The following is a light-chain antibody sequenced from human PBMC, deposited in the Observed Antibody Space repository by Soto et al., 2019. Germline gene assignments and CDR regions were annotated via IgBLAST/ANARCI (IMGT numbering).Light chain of an antibody. Sequence: QSALTQPPSASGSPGQSVTISCTGTNSDVGGYNYVSWYQQDPGKAPKLLIYEVTKRPSGVPDRFSASKSGNTAYLTVSGLQAEDEADYCCNAVAGSAKWVFGGGTKLTVL. CDR3: NAVAGSAKWV. CDR1: NSDVGGYNY. V-gene: IGLV2-8*01. CDR2: EVT. J-gene: IGLJ3*02.